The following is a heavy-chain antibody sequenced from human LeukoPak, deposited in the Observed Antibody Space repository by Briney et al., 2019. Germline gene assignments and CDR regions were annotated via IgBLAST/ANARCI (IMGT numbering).Heavy chain of an antibody. Sequence: GRSLRLSCAASGFTFSSYGMHWVRQAPGKGLEWVAVISYDGSNKYYADSVKGRFTISRDNSKNTLYLQMNSLRAEDTAVYYCARDGLRGNNWFDPWGQGTLVTVSS. CDR2: ISYDGSNK. V-gene: IGHV3-30*03. D-gene: IGHD5-24*01. CDR1: GFTFSSYG. CDR3: ARDGLRGNNWFDP. J-gene: IGHJ5*02.